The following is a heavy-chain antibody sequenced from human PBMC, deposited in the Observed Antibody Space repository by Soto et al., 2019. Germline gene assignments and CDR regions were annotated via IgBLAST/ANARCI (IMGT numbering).Heavy chain of an antibody. D-gene: IGHD3-9*01. J-gene: IGHJ6*02. Sequence: GGSLRLSCAASGLTFSSYWMHWVRQALGKGLVWVSRINSDGSSTSYADSVKGRLTISRDNAKNTLYLQMNSLRAEHTAVYYCARDRHYMHYDILTGPSLHYYYYGMDVWGQETTVTGSS. CDR1: GLTFSSYW. V-gene: IGHV3-74*01. CDR3: ARDRHYMHYDILTGPSLHYYYYGMDV. CDR2: INSDGSST.